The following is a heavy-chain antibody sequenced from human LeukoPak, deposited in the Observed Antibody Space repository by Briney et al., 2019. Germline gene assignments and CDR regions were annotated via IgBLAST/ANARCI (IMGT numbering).Heavy chain of an antibody. CDR1: GFTFSSYA. CDR2: ISGIGGST. Sequence: PGGSLRLSCAASGFTFSSYAMSSVRQAPGKGLEWVSAISGIGGSTYYADSVKGRFTISRDNSKNTLYLQMNSLSAEDTAVYYCAKGGAVSSKSITLVRGTRRYYYYMDVWGKGTTVTISS. V-gene: IGHV3-23*01. CDR3: AKGGAVSSKSITLVRGTRRYYYYMDV. J-gene: IGHJ6*03. D-gene: IGHD3-10*01.